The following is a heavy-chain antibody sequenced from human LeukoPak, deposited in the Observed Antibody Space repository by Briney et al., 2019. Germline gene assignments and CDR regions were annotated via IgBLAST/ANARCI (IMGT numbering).Heavy chain of an antibody. D-gene: IGHD2-2*01. V-gene: IGHV3-53*01. CDR1: GFTFDDYA. CDR3: ASRGYCSSTSCYGSFVDY. J-gene: IGHJ4*02. Sequence: GGSLRLSCAASGFTFDDYAMSWVRQAPGKGLVWVSVIYSGGSTYYADSVKGRFTISRDNSKNTLHLQMNSLRAEDTAVYYCASRGYCSSTSCYGSFVDYWGQGTLVTVSS. CDR2: IYSGGST.